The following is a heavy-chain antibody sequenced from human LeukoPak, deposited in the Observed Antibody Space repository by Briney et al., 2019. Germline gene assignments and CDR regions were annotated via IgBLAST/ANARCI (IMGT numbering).Heavy chain of an antibody. CDR3: AKSSRGEAFDI. CDR2: ISYDGSNK. CDR1: GFTFSSYG. J-gene: IGHJ3*02. D-gene: IGHD2-2*01. V-gene: IGHV3-30*18. Sequence: PGGSLRLSCAASGFTFSSYGMHWVRQAPGKGLEWVAVISYDGSNKYYADFVKGRFTISRDNSKNTLYLQMNSLRAEDTAVYYCAKSSRGEAFDIWGQGTMVTVSS.